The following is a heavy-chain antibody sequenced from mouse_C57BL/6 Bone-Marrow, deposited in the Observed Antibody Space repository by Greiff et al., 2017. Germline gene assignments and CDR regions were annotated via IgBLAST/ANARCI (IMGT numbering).Heavy chain of an antibody. CDR2: ISDGGSYT. Sequence: EVHLVESGGGLVKPGGSLKLSCAASGFTFSSYAMSWVRQTPEKRLEWVATISDGGSYTNYPDNVKGRFTISRDNAKNNLYLQMSHLKSEDTAMYYCARGYDYAGDCAMDYWGQGTSVTVSS. J-gene: IGHJ4*01. CDR3: ARGYDYAGDCAMDY. D-gene: IGHD2-4*01. CDR1: GFTFSSYA. V-gene: IGHV5-4*01.